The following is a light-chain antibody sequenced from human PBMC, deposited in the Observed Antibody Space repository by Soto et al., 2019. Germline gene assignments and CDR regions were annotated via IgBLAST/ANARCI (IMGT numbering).Light chain of an antibody. CDR3: QQFGTSPYT. V-gene: IGKV3-20*01. CDR2: GAS. CDR1: HIVPSTH. J-gene: IGKJ2*01. Sequence: EIVLTQSPGTLSLSPGERATLSCRASHIVPSTHLAWYQQRPGQAPRLLMSGASSSATGIPDRFSGGGSGTDFTLTISGLDPEDFAVYYCQQFGTSPYTFGQGTKLEIK.